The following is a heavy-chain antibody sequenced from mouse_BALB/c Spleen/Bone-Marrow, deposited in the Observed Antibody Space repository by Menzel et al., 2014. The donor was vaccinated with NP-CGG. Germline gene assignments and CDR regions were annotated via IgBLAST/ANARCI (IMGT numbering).Heavy chain of an antibody. D-gene: IGHD1-1*01. CDR2: IDPYNGGT. CDR3: ARENYGSSPAY. J-gene: IGHJ3*01. CDR1: GYAFTSYN. Sequence: EVQGVESGPELVKPGASVKVSCKASGYAFTSYNMYWVKQSHGKSLELIGYIDPYNGGTSYNQKFKGKATLTVDKSSSTAYMHLNSLTSEDSAVYYCARENYGSSPAYWGQGTLVTVSA. V-gene: IGHV1S135*01.